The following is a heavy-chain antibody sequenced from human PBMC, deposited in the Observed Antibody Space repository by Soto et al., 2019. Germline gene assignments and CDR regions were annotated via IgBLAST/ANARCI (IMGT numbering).Heavy chain of an antibody. CDR3: ARDRGSRGWSPRRGWFDP. Sequence: QVQLVQSGAEVKKPGSSVKVSCKASGGTFSSYAISWVRQAPGQGLEWMGGIIPIFGTANYAQKFQGRVTITADESTSTAYMELSSLRSEDTAVYYCARDRGSRGWSPRRGWFDPWGQGTLVTVSS. CDR2: IIPIFGTA. CDR1: GGTFSSYA. D-gene: IGHD6-19*01. V-gene: IGHV1-69*01. J-gene: IGHJ5*02.